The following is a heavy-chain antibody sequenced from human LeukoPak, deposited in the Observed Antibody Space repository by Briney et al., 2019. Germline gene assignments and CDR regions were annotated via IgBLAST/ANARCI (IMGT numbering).Heavy chain of an antibody. CDR1: GGSISSYY. V-gene: IGHV4-59*01. J-gene: IGHJ4*02. D-gene: IGHD5-12*01. CDR3: ASSPRRTRSYSGYDLYYFDY. Sequence: SETLSLTCTVSGGSISSYYWSWIRQPPGKGLGWIGYIYYSGSTNYNPSLKSRVTISVDTSKNQFSLKLSSVTAADTAVYYCASSPRRTRSYSGYDLYYFDYWGQGTLVTVSS. CDR2: IYYSGST.